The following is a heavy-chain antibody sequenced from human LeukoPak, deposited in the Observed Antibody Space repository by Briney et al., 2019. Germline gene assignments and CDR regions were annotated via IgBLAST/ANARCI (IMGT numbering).Heavy chain of an antibody. V-gene: IGHV3-48*01. Sequence: GGSLRLSCAASGFTFSSYSMNWARQAPGKGLEWISYISSSSTKKYADSVKGRFTISRDNAKNSLYLQMNSLRAEDTAVYYCARGGASCGGDCLDYWGQGTLVTVSS. CDR2: ISSSSTK. J-gene: IGHJ4*02. D-gene: IGHD2-21*02. CDR3: ARGGASCGGDCLDY. CDR1: GFTFSSYS.